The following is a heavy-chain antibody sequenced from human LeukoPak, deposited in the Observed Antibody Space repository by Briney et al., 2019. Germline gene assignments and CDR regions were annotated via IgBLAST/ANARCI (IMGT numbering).Heavy chain of an antibody. J-gene: IGHJ4*02. CDR1: GYTFTKFG. Sequence: ASVKVSCKASGYTFTKFGVSWLRQAPRQGLEWLGWFSAYNGNTNYVQNFQGRVTLTTDTSTSTAYLELTSLRSDETAVYFCARDYPQYRNRGYSGYGTFDYWGQGTLVTVSS. V-gene: IGHV1-18*01. CDR3: ARDYPQYRNRGYSGYGTFDY. CDR2: FSAYNGNT. D-gene: IGHD5-12*01.